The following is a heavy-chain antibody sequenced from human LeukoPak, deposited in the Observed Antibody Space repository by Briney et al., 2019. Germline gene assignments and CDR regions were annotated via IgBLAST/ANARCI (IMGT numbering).Heavy chain of an antibody. CDR3: ARTKWLFYVFDI. D-gene: IGHD3-22*01. CDR2: IKQDGSEK. V-gene: IGHV3-7*01. CDR1: GFTFSNYA. J-gene: IGHJ3*02. Sequence: GGSLRLSCAASGFTFSNYAMTWVRQAPGKGLEWVANIKQDGSEKYHVDSVKGRFTISRDNAKNSLYLQMNSLRAEDTAVYYCARTKWLFYVFDIWGQGTMVTVSS.